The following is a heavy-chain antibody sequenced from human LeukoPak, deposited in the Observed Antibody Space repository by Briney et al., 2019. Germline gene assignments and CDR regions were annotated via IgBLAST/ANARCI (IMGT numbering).Heavy chain of an antibody. D-gene: IGHD3-10*01. CDR3: ARGGPGSDFGWFDP. J-gene: IGHJ5*02. V-gene: IGHV4-61*02. Sequence: SETLSLTCTVSGGSISSGSYYWSWIRQPAGKGLEWIGRIYTSGSTNYNPSLKSRVTISVDTSKNQFSLKLSSVTAADTAVYYCARGGPGSDFGWFDPWGQGTLVTVSS. CDR2: IYTSGST. CDR1: GGSISSGSYY.